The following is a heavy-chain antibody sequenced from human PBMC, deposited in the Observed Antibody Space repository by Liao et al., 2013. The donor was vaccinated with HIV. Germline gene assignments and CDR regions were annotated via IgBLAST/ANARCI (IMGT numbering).Heavy chain of an antibody. CDR1: GGSISSGSYY. V-gene: IGHV4-61*02. Sequence: QVQLQESGPGLVKPSQTLSLTCTVSGGSISSGSYYWSWIRQPAGKGLEWIGRISTSGSTIYNPSLKSRVTISVDTSKNQFSLNLISVTAADTAVYYCARVPYSPYYYLDVWGTGTTVTVSS. CDR2: ISTSGST. D-gene: IGHD5-12*01. CDR3: ARVPYSPYYYLDV. J-gene: IGHJ6*03.